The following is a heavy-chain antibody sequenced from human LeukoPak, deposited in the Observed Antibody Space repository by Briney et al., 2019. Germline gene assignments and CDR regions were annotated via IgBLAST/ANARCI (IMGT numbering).Heavy chain of an antibody. D-gene: IGHD6-13*01. CDR3: AREVGGAAAGMGTYFDY. CDR1: GGSISSGGYY. J-gene: IGHJ4*02. V-gene: IGHV4-30-4*08. Sequence: SETLSLTCTVSGGSISSGGYYWTWIRQHPGKGLEWIGYIYYSGSTYYNPSLKSRVTISVDTSKNQFSLKLSSVTAADTAVYYCAREVGGAAAGMGTYFDYWGQGTLVTVSS. CDR2: IYYSGST.